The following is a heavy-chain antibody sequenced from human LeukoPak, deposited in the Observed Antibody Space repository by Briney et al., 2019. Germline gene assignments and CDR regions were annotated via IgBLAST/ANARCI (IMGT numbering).Heavy chain of an antibody. CDR1: GYSFTSYW. CDR2: IYPGDSDT. D-gene: IGHD6-6*01. V-gene: IGHV5-51*01. J-gene: IGHJ6*03. Sequence: GESLKISCKGSGYSFTSYWIGWARQMPGKGLEWMGIIYPGDSDTRYSPSFQGQVTISADKSISTAYLQWSSLKTSDTAMYYCARLRAARPDYCYYMDVWGKGTTVTVSS. CDR3: ARLRAARPDYCYYMDV.